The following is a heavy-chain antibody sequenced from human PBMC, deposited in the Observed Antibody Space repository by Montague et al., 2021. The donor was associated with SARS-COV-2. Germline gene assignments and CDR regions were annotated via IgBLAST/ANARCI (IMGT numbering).Heavy chain of an antibody. V-gene: IGHV4-39*01. J-gene: IGHJ4*02. CDR1: GGSITSSYYY. D-gene: IGHD6-19*01. Sequence: SETLSLTCTVSGGSITSSYYYWGWIRQPPGKGLEWYVSNSYSASTYYNPSLKGRVTISVYTSKHQFSLRLRSVTAADTAVYYCARVGSSGWYAPGYFDYWGQGTLVTVSS. CDR2: NSYSAST. CDR3: ARVGSSGWYAPGYFDY.